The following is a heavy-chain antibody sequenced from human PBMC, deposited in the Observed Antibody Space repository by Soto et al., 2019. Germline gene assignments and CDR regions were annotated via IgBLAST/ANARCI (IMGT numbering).Heavy chain of an antibody. Sequence: ASVKVSCKASGGTFSSYAISWVRQAPGQGLEWMGGIIPIFGTANYAQKFQGRVTITADESTSTAYMELSSVTAADTAVYYCAREETPPIAARQETQRDYWFDPWGQGTLVTVSS. D-gene: IGHD6-6*01. CDR1: GGTFSSYA. CDR3: AREETPPIAARQETQRDYWFDP. V-gene: IGHV1-69*13. CDR2: IIPIFGTA. J-gene: IGHJ5*02.